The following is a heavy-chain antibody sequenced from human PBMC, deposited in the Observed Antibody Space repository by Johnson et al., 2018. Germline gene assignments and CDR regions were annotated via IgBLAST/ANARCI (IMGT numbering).Heavy chain of an antibody. D-gene: IGHD3-3*01. CDR3: AKAPVGWLGEGAEYFQH. Sequence: VQLVQSGGDLLQPGRSLRLSCAASGFTFDDYAIHWVRQAPGKGLAGVSRVSWNRGGMGYADSLEGRFTISRDNAKNSLYLQMNSIRPEDTALYYCAKAPVGWLGEGAEYFQHWGQGTLVTVSS. CDR2: VSWNRGGM. CDR1: GFTFDDYA. V-gene: IGHV3-9*01. J-gene: IGHJ1*01.